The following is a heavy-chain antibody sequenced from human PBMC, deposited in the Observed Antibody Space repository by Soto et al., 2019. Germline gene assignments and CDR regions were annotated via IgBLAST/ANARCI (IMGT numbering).Heavy chain of an antibody. J-gene: IGHJ4*02. Sequence: SETLSLTCSVSCGSISSGNYYWRWIRQHPGKGLEWIGYIYYGASTYYNPSLKSRVTISIDTSKNLFSLKLSSVTAADTAMYYCARRLGTAGSFESWGLGTLVTVSS. CDR2: IYYGAST. CDR3: ARRLGTAGSFES. D-gene: IGHD7-27*01. V-gene: IGHV4-31*03. CDR1: CGSISSGNYY.